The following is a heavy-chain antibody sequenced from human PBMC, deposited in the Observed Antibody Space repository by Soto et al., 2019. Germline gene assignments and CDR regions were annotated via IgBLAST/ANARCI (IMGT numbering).Heavy chain of an antibody. CDR3: ARDLTYDFWSGYYNILWYYYYYMDV. Sequence: SQTLSLTCAISGDSVSSNSAAWNWIRQSPSRGLEWLGRTYYRSKWYNDYAVSVKSRITINPDTSKNQFSLQLNSVTPEDTAVYYCARDLTYDFWSGYYNILWYYYYYMDVWGKGTTVTSP. J-gene: IGHJ6*03. CDR1: GDSVSSNSAA. V-gene: IGHV6-1*01. D-gene: IGHD3-3*01. CDR2: TYYRSKWYN.